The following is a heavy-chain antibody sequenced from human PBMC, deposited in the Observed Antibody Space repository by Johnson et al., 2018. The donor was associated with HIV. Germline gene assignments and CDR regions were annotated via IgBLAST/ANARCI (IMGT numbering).Heavy chain of an antibody. CDR3: ARDPGPVYDILTGPLYGAFDI. CDR1: QFTFSSYY. D-gene: IGHD3-9*01. V-gene: IGHV3-25*05. Sequence: VQLVESGGGLAKPAWSPRLSCAASQFTFSSYYMNCVRQAPGNGLVLVGQVTPNGGSTYLIDSGKDRFNISRDNAMDTLYLQMNSLRAEDTAVYYCARDPGPVYDILTGPLYGAFDIWGQGTMVTVSS. J-gene: IGHJ3*02. CDR2: VTPNGGST.